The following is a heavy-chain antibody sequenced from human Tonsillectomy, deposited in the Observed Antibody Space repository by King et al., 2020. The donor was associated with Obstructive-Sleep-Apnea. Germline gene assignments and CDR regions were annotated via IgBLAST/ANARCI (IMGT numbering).Heavy chain of an antibody. V-gene: IGHV4-59*02. D-gene: IGHD5-18*01. CDR3: ATPGQRELWSR. J-gene: IGHJ4*02. CDR2: IYHSGST. CDR1: GGSVSAYY. Sequence: VQLQESGPGLVKPSETLSLTCAVSGGSVSAYYWSWIRQPPGKGLEWIGRIYHSGSTNYNPSLKSRVSISIDMSGNPFSLNLNSVTAADTAVYYCATPGQRELWSRWGPGTLVIVS.